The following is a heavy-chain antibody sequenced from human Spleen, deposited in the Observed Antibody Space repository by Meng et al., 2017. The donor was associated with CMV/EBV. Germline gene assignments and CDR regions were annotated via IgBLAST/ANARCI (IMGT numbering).Heavy chain of an antibody. J-gene: IGHJ4*02. CDR2: IKEDGGEK. V-gene: IGHV3-7*01. CDR1: GFTFSKYW. Sequence: GGSLRLSCAASGFTFSKYWMSWVRQAPGKGLEWVANIKEDGGEKYYVDSMEGRFTISRDNTQNSLYLQMESRRAEDTAVYYCARLKAGSPAYYFDSWGQGILVTVSS. D-gene: IGHD3-10*01. CDR3: ARLKAGSPAYYFDS.